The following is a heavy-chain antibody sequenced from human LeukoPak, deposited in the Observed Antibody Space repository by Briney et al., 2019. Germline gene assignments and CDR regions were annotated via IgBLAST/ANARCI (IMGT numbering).Heavy chain of an antibody. D-gene: IGHD3-10*01. V-gene: IGHV3-23*01. CDR2: ISGSGVST. J-gene: IGHJ4*02. CDR1: GFTFSSCA. Sequence: PGGSLRLSCTASGFTFSSCAMSWVRQAPGKGLEWVSSISGSGVSTNYEDSVKGRFTISRDNSQNTLYLQMSSLRAEDTAVYYCRFGSGGYYFDYWGQGTLVTVST. CDR3: RFGSGGYYFDY.